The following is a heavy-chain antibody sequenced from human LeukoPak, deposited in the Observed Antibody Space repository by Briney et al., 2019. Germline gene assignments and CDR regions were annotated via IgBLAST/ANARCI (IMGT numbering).Heavy chain of an antibody. CDR1: GGSISSSSYY. D-gene: IGHD7-27*01. Sequence: PSETLSLTCTVSGGSISSSSYYRGWIRQPPGKGLEWIGSIYYSGSTYYNPSLKSRVTISVDTSKNQFSLKLSSVTAADTAVYYCARHEEDWGGAFDIWGQGTMVTVSS. CDR3: ARHEEDWGGAFDI. CDR2: IYYSGST. V-gene: IGHV4-39*01. J-gene: IGHJ3*02.